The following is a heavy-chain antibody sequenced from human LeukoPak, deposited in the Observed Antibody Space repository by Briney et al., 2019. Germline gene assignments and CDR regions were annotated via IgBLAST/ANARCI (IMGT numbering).Heavy chain of an antibody. J-gene: IGHJ4*02. Sequence: GGSLRLSCAASGFTFSDYGISWVRQAPGKGLEWVSRIGGSGDGTYYADSVKGRFTISRDNSRNTLYLQMNNLRTDDTAVYYCALRGYTSRFYWGQGTLVTVSS. CDR1: GFTFSDYG. CDR2: IGGSGDGT. V-gene: IGHV3-23*01. CDR3: ALRGYTSRFY. D-gene: IGHD2-2*02.